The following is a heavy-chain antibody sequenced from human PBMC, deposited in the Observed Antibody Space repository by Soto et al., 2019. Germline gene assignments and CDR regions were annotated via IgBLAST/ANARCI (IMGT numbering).Heavy chain of an antibody. V-gene: IGHV3-15*07. D-gene: IGHD2-15*01. Sequence: EVQLVESGGGLVKPGGSLRLSCAASGFTFSNAWMNWVRQAPGKGLEWVGRIKSKTDGGTTDYAAPVKGRFTISRDDSKNTLSLQMKSLKTEDTAVYYCTTDYVVVAATWDAFDIWGQGTMVTVSS. CDR1: GFTFSNAW. J-gene: IGHJ3*02. CDR2: IKSKTDGGTT. CDR3: TTDYVVVAATWDAFDI.